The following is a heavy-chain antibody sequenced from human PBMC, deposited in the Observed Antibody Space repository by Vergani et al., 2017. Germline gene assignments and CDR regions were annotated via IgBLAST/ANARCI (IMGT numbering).Heavy chain of an antibody. CDR3: ATKSXGTLGCQIGCFRG. Sequence: QVHLVESGGGVVQPGRSLKLSCVVSGFTSSYYGMHWVRQAPGKGLEWVAVISYDGTHKYYADSVKGRFTISRDNSNSTLYLQMNSLRTEDTAVYYCATKSXGTLGCQIGCFRGWGQGTLITVSS. CDR1: GFTSSYYG. CDR2: ISYDGTHK. J-gene: IGHJ4*02. V-gene: IGHV3-30*03. D-gene: IGHD1/OR15-1a*01.